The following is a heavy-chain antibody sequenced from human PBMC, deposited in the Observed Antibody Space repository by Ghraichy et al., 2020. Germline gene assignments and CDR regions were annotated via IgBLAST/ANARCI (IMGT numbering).Heavy chain of an antibody. CDR3: ARRYYGPDAFDI. CDR1: GFTFSSYW. Sequence: GGSLRLSCAASGFTFSSYWMHWVRQAPGKGLVWVSRINSDGSSTSYADSVKGQFTISRDNAKNTLYLQMNSLRTEDTAVYYCARRYYGPDAFDIWGQGTMVTVSS. D-gene: IGHD4-17*01. V-gene: IGHV3-74*01. J-gene: IGHJ3*02. CDR2: INSDGSST.